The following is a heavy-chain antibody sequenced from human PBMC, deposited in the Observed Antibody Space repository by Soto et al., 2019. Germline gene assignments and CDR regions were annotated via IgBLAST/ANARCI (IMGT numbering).Heavy chain of an antibody. V-gene: IGHV4-59*01. J-gene: IGHJ4*02. CDR2: IYYSGST. Sequence: PSETLSLTCTVSGGSISSYYWSWIRQPPGKGLEWIGYIYYSGSTIYNPSLKSRVTISVDTSKNQFSLKLSSVTAADTAVYYCAKRAAGTSFDYWGQGTLVTVSS. CDR1: GGSISSYY. D-gene: IGHD6-13*01. CDR3: AKRAAGTSFDY.